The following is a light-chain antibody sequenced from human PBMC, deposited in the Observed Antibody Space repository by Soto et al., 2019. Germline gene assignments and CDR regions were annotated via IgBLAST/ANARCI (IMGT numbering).Light chain of an antibody. J-gene: IGKJ1*01. CDR2: SAS. CDR1: QDIRND. Sequence: AIPMTQSPSSLSAAVGDRVTITCRASQDIRNDLGWYQQKPGQAPKVLIYSASSSQSGVPSRFSGSGSGTEFTLTISSLQPKDFATYYCLQVYNFPRSFGQGTKVEIK. CDR3: LQVYNFPRS. V-gene: IGKV1-6*01.